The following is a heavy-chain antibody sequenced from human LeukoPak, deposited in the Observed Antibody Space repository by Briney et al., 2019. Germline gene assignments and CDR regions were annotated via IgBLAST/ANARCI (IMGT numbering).Heavy chain of an antibody. CDR3: ARAEYSSSWSTGRAYYFDY. CDR1: GFTFSSYC. Sequence: GRSLRLSCAASGFTFSSYCMSWVRQAPGKGLEWVANIKQDGSEKYYVDSVKGRFTISRDNAKNSLYLQMNSLRAEDTAVYYCARAEYSSSWSTGRAYYFDYWGQGTLVTVSS. CDR2: IKQDGSEK. D-gene: IGHD6-13*01. J-gene: IGHJ4*02. V-gene: IGHV3-7*04.